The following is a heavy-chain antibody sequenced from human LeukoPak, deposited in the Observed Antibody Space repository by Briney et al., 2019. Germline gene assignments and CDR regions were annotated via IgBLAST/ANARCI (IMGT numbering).Heavy chain of an antibody. J-gene: IGHJ4*02. Sequence: GGSLRLSCAASGFTFNNYGMNWVRQAPGKGLEWDSSISSSSSYIYCADSVKGRFTISRDNSKNTLYLQMNSLRAEDTAVYYCAKNIAVAGFDYWGQGTLVTVSS. CDR3: AKNIAVAGFDY. CDR2: ISSSSSYI. V-gene: IGHV3-21*01. CDR1: GFTFNNYG. D-gene: IGHD6-19*01.